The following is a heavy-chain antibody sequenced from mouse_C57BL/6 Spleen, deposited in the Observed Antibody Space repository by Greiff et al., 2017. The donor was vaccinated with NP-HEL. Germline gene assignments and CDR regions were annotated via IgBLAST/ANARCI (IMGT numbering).Heavy chain of an antibody. CDR3: TRFPMVTTRDWFAY. CDR2: IDPETGGT. Sequence: QVQLQQSGAELVRPGASVTLSCKASGYTFTDYEMHWVKQTPVHGLEWIGAIDPETGGTAYNQKFKGKAILTADKSSSTAYMELRSLTSEDSAVYYCTRFPMVTTRDWFAYWGQGTLVTVSA. V-gene: IGHV1-15*01. J-gene: IGHJ3*01. D-gene: IGHD2-2*01. CDR1: GYTFTDYE.